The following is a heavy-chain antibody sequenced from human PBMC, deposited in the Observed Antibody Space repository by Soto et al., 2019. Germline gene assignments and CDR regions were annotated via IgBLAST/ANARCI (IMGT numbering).Heavy chain of an antibody. D-gene: IGHD1-26*01. CDR2: VNQDGSEK. Sequence: EVQLVESGGGLVQPGGSLRLSCAASGFAFSSYWMSWVRQAPGTGLEWVAKVNQDGSEKYYVDSVKGRFTISRANAKNSLYLQMNSLRAQDTAVYYCAKLGGSKGYYWGQGTVVTVSS. CDR1: GFAFSSYW. CDR3: AKLGGSKGYY. V-gene: IGHV3-7*01. J-gene: IGHJ4*02.